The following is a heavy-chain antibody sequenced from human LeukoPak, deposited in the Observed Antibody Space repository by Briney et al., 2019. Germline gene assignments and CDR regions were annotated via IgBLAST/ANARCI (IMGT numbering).Heavy chain of an antibody. D-gene: IGHD2-15*01. J-gene: IGHJ4*02. V-gene: IGHV3-23*01. Sequence: PGGSLRLSCAASGFTFNSYAVTWVRQVPGKGLEWVSTVGTNGASTYYRDSVKGRFTISRDNSKNTLYLQMNSLRAEDTAVYYCAGIPCSGTACSQIDYWGQGTLVTVSS. CDR3: AGIPCSGTACSQIDY. CDR1: GFTFNSYA. CDR2: VGTNGAST.